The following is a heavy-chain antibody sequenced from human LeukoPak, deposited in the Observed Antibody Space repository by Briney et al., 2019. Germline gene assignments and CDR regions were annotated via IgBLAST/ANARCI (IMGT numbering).Heavy chain of an antibody. J-gene: IGHJ4*02. CDR1: GGSISSYY. V-gene: IGHV4-4*07. CDR2: IYTSVST. D-gene: IGHD6-13*01. CDR3: ARERRSSSWSPQANGDFAY. Sequence: PSETLSLTCTVSGGSISSYYWSWIRQPAGKGLEWIWRIYTSVSTNYNPSPKSRATMSVDTSKNQFSLQLGSVTAADTAVYYCARERRSSSWSPQANGDFAYWGQGPLVTVSS.